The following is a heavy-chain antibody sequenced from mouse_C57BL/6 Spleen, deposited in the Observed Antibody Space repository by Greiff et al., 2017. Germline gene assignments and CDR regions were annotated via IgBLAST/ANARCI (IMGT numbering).Heavy chain of an antibody. CDR1: GYTFTDYN. CDR3: ARGDYGSSYGWYFDY. D-gene: IGHD1-1*01. Sequence: EVQLQQSGPELVKPGASVKMSCKASGYTFTDYNMHWVKQSHGKSLEWIGYINPNNGGTSYNQKFKGKATLTVNKSSSTAYMERRSLTSEDSAVYYCARGDYGSSYGWYFDYWGQGTTLTVSS. CDR2: INPNNGGT. J-gene: IGHJ2*01. V-gene: IGHV1-22*01.